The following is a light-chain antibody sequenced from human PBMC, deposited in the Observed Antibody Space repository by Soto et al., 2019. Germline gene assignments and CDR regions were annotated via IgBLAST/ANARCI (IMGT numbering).Light chain of an antibody. CDR2: EVT. Sequence: QSALTQPASVSGSPGQSITISCTGTSRDIGNYNYVSWYQHHPGKAPKLMIYEVTSRPSGVSDRFSGSKSGMTASLTISGLQPEDEADYFCASYRSANTGVVFGTGTKVNV. J-gene: IGLJ1*01. CDR1: SRDIGNYNY. V-gene: IGLV2-14*01. CDR3: ASYRSANTGVV.